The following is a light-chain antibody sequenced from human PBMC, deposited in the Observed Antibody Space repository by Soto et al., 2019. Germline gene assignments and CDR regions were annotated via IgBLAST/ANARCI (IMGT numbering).Light chain of an antibody. CDR2: EVS. CDR1: SSDVGGYNY. Sequence: QSVVPQPASVSGSPGQSITISCTGTSSDVGGYNYVSWYQQHPGKAPKLMIYEVSNRPSGVSNRFSGSKSGNTASLTISGLQAEEEADYYCSSYTSSFYVFGHGTKVTVL. J-gene: IGLJ1*01. CDR3: SSYTSSFYV. V-gene: IGLV2-14*01.